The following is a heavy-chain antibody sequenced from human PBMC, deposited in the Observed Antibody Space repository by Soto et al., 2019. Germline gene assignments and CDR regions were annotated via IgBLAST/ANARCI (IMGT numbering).Heavy chain of an antibody. CDR3: ARSPRSSPYFDY. CDR2: IYPGDQET. D-gene: IGHD6-13*01. V-gene: IGHV5-51*01. CDR1: GYTFSNFW. J-gene: IGHJ4*02. Sequence: GESLKISCQCSGYTFSNFWIGWVRQLPGRGLEWMGIIYPGDQETRYSPSFHGKVTITADKSINTAYLQWNSLEASDTAFYFCARSPRSSPYFDYWGQGALVTVSS.